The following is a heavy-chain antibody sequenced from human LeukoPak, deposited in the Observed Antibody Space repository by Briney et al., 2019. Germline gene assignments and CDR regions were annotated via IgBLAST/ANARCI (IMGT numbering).Heavy chain of an antibody. Sequence: GGSLRLSCAVSGFNFTRYWMSWVRQAPGKGLEWVANIKEDGSQEYYLDSVEGRFTISRDNAKNSLYLQMNSLRAEDTAVYYCARDRCSSTSCFFGYWGQGTLVTVSS. CDR1: GFNFTRYW. J-gene: IGHJ4*02. D-gene: IGHD2-2*01. CDR2: IKEDGSQE. CDR3: ARDRCSSTSCFFGY. V-gene: IGHV3-7*03.